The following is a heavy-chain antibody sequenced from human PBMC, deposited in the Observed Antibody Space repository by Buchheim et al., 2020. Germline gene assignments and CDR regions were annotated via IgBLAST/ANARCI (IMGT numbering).Heavy chain of an antibody. CDR3: ARGGDYYYYGMDV. V-gene: IGHV1-69*01. CDR1: GGTFSDYA. J-gene: IGHJ6*02. CDR2: IIPFSGTP. Sequence: QVQLVQSGAEVKKPGSSVKVSCKASGGTFSDYAISWVRQAPGQGLEWMGGIIPFSGTPNYSDKFQGRVTITADVSTSTVYMELSSLRSEDTAVYYCARGGDYYYYGMDVWGQGTT.